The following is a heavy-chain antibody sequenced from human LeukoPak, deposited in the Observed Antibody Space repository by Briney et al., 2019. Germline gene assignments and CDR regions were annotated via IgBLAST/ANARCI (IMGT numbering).Heavy chain of an antibody. CDR3: ARLSYSTAVK. J-gene: IGHJ4*02. Sequence: SETLSLTCTVSGGSISSSNYHWGWIRQPPGKELECIGSIYYSGSTYYNPSLKSRVTISVDTSKNQFSLKLSSVTAADTAGYYCARLSYSTAVKWGQRTLVTVSS. D-gene: IGHD6-13*01. CDR1: GGSISSSNYH. CDR2: IYYSGST. V-gene: IGHV4-39*01.